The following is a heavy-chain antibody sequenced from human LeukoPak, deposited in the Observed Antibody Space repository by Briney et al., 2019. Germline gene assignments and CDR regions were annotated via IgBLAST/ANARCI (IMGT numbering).Heavy chain of an antibody. CDR2: IYPGDSDT. V-gene: IGHV5-51*01. D-gene: IGHD2-2*01. CDR3: AGSYSSSWSYYDY. J-gene: IGHJ4*02. Sequence: GGSLRLSCKGSGYKFTSYWIGWVRQMPGKGLEWMGIIYPGDSDTRYSPSFQGQVTISADKSITTAHLQWSSLEASDTAMCYCAGSYSSSWSYYDYWGQGTLVTVSS. CDR1: GYKFTSYW.